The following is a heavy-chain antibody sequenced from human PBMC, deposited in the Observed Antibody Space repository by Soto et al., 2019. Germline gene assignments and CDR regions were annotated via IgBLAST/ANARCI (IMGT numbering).Heavy chain of an antibody. D-gene: IGHD2-2*01. CDR3: ARGGGSTDTVVVPAAKNYYYYYMDV. CDR1: GFSFSSYW. V-gene: IGHV3-7*01. J-gene: IGHJ6*03. CDR2: IKQDGSEK. Sequence: PGGSLRLSCAASGFSFSSYWMSWVRQAPGKGLEWVANIKQDGSEKYYVDSVKGRFTISRDNAKNSLYLQMNSLRAEDTAVYYCARGGGSTDTVVVPAAKNYYYYYMDVWGKGTTVTVSS.